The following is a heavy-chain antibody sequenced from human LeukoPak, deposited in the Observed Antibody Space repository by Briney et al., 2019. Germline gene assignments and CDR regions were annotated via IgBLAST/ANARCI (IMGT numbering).Heavy chain of an antibody. CDR3: ARDISSEMDY. CDR1: GFTFSSFG. J-gene: IGHJ4*02. Sequence: GGSLRLSCAASGFTFSSFGMHWVRQAPGKGLQWVAAISDDGNNKYYADSVKGRFTISRDISKSTLYLQMNSLRAEDTAVYYCARDISSEMDYWGQGTLVTVSS. V-gene: IGHV3-30-3*01. CDR2: ISDDGNNK. D-gene: IGHD5-24*01.